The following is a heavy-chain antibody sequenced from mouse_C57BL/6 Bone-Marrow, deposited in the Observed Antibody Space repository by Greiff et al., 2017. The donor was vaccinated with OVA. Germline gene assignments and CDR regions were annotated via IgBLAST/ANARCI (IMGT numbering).Heavy chain of an antibody. CDR1: GYAFSSYW. CDR3: ARGRGSFAY. V-gene: IGHV1-80*01. CDR2: IYPGDGDT. D-gene: IGHD1-1*02. J-gene: IGHJ3*01. Sequence: QVTLKESGAELVKPGASVKISCKASGYAFSSYWMNWVQQRPGKGLEWIGQIYPGDGDTNYNGKFKGKATLTADKSSSTAYMQLSSLTSEDSAVYFCARGRGSFAYWGQGTLVTGSA.